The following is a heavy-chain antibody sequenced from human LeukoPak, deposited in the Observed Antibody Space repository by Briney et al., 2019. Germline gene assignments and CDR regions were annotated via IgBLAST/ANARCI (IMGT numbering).Heavy chain of an antibody. V-gene: IGHV1-46*01. Sequence: ASVKVSCKASGYTFTRYYIHWVRQAPGQGLEWMGIINPSGGSTSYAQKFQGRVTMTRDMSTSTVYMELSSLRSEDTAVYYCAMGYDPENGRLDYWGQGTLVTVSS. J-gene: IGHJ4*02. D-gene: IGHD1-26*01. CDR3: AMGYDPENGRLDY. CDR1: GYTFTRYY. CDR2: INPSGGST.